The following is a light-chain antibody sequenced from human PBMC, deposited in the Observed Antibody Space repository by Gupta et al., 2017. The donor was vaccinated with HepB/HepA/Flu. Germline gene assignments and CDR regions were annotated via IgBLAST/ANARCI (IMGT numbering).Light chain of an antibody. Sequence: AIQMTQSPSSLSASTGDRVTITCRASQGISNHLVWYQQKPGKAPKLLIFDASTLHSGVPSRFSGSGYGTDFTLTISNRQSEDFASYYCQQYDNYLSWTFGQGTKVEIK. CDR2: DAS. CDR3: QQYDNYLSWT. V-gene: IGKV1-8*01. J-gene: IGKJ1*01. CDR1: QGISNH.